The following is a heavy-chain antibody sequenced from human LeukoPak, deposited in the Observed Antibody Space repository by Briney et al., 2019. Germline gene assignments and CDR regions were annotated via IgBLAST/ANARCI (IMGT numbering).Heavy chain of an antibody. Sequence: PSGSLRLSCAASGFTFNHAWMSWVRQAPGKGLEWVGHLKSKTDGGTPDYAARVTVTFTISRDDSNITLSRLMNSLKAEDTAVYYCTYHGDIYWGQGTLVTVSS. V-gene: IGHV3-15*01. CDR3: TYHGDIY. CDR2: LKSKTDGGTP. D-gene: IGHD7-27*01. CDR1: GFTFNHAW. J-gene: IGHJ4*02.